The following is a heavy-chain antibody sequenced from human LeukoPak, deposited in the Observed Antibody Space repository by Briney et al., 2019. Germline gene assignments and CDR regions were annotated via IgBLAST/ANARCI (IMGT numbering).Heavy chain of an antibody. CDR3: ARDVLEYQLLWFMDV. D-gene: IGHD2-2*01. J-gene: IGHJ6*03. CDR1: GGTFSSYA. V-gene: IGHV1-69*13. CDR2: IIPIFGTA. Sequence: SVKVSCKASGGTFSSYAISWVRQAPGQGLEWMGGIIPIFGTANYAQKFQGRVTITADESTSTAYMELSSLRSEDTAVYYCARDVLEYQLLWFMDVWGKGTTVTVSS.